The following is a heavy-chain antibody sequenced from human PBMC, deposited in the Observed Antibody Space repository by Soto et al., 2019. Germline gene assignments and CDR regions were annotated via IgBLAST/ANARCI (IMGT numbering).Heavy chain of an antibody. Sequence: ASVKVSCKASGYTFTSYDISWVRQATGQGLEWMGWMNPNSGNTGYAQKFQGRVTMTRNTSISTAYMELSSLRSEDTAVYYCAREIAVAGTLDYWGQGTLVTVPQ. CDR3: AREIAVAGTLDY. CDR1: GYTFTSYD. D-gene: IGHD6-19*01. J-gene: IGHJ4*02. V-gene: IGHV1-8*01. CDR2: MNPNSGNT.